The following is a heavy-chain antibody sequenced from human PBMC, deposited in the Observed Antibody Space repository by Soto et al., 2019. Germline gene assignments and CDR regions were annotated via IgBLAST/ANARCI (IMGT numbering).Heavy chain of an antibody. Sequence: ESGGGVVQPGRSLRLSCAASGFTFSSYGMHWVRQAPGKGLEWVAVISYDGSNKYYADSVKGRFTISRDNSKNTLYLQMNSLRAEDTAVYYCARAPGYCSGGSCYTFDYWGQGTLVTVSS. CDR3: ARAPGYCSGGSCYTFDY. CDR2: ISYDGSNK. CDR1: GFTFSSYG. D-gene: IGHD2-15*01. V-gene: IGHV3-30*03. J-gene: IGHJ4*02.